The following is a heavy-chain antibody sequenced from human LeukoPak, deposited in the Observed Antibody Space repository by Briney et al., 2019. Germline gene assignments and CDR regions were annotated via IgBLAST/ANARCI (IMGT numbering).Heavy chain of an antibody. D-gene: IGHD4-11*01. CDR2: IYTSGST. V-gene: IGHV4-4*07. J-gene: IGHJ4*02. Sequence: SETLSLTCTVSGGSISSYYWSWIRQPAGKGLEWIGRIYTSGSTNYNPSLKSRVTMSVNTSKNQFSLKLSSVTAADTAVYFCARYSNFAYYFDYWGQGNLVTVSS. CDR1: GGSISSYY. CDR3: ARYSNFAYYFDY.